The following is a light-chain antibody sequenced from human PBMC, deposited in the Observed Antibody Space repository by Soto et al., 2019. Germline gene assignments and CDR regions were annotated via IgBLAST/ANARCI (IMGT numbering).Light chain of an antibody. V-gene: IGLV2-14*03. CDR3: SSPRSSSFYV. Sequence: QSALTQPASVSGSPGQSITISCSGTSSDIGSYNYVSWYQQHTGQAPKLMIYDVTNRPTGVSNRFSGSKSGNTASLTISGLQAEDEADYDCSSPRSSSFYVFGTGTKLNVL. CDR2: DVT. CDR1: SSDIGSYNY. J-gene: IGLJ1*01.